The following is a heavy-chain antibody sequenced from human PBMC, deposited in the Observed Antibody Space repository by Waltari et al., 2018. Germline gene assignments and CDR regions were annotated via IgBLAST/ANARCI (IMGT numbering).Heavy chain of an antibody. J-gene: IGHJ4*02. CDR1: GFTFSSYS. CDR3: ARDFGAVAGQPKM. Sequence: EVQLVESGGGLVQPGGSLRLSCAASGFTFSSYSMNWVRQAPGKGLEWVSYISSSSSTIYYADSVKGRFTISRDNAKNSLYLQMNSLRAEDTAVYYCARDFGAVAGQPKMGGQGTLVTVSS. V-gene: IGHV3-48*01. D-gene: IGHD6-19*01. CDR2: ISSSSSTI.